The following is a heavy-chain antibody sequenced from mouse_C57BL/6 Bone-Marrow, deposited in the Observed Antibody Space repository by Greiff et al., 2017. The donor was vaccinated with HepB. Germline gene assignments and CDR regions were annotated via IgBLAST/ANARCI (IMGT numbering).Heavy chain of an antibody. CDR1: GYTFTSYW. J-gene: IGHJ2*01. Sequence: VQLQQSGAELVKPGASVKLSCKASGYTFTSYWMHWVKQRPGQGLEWIGMIHPNSGSTNYNEKFKSKATLTVDKSSSTAYMQLSSLTSEDSAVYYCASPIYYYGFDYWGQGTTLTVSS. CDR3: ASPIYYYGFDY. CDR2: IHPNSGST. V-gene: IGHV1-64*01. D-gene: IGHD1-1*01.